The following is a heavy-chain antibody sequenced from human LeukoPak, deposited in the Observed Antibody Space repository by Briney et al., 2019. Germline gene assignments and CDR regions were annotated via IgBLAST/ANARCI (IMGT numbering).Heavy chain of an antibody. CDR1: GGSISSSSYY. D-gene: IGHD3-10*01. CDR3: ARGSMVRGVIDYYYYGMDV. V-gene: IGHV4-39*01. J-gene: IGHJ6*02. CDR2: IYYSGST. Sequence: PSETLSLTCTVSGGSISSSSYYWGWIRQPPGKGLEWIGSIYYSGSTYYNPSLKSRVTISVDTSKNQFSLKLSFVTAADTAVYYCARGSMVRGVIDYYYYGMDVWGRGTTVTVSS.